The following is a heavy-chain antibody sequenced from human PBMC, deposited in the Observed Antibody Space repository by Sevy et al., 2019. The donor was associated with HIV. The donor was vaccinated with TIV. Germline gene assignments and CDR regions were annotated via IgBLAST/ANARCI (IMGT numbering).Heavy chain of an antibody. D-gene: IGHD4-17*01. CDR3: ARDRYYDDSAAFSALDS. CDR1: GFTFSNHA. J-gene: IGHJ4*02. Sequence: GGSLRLSCAATGFTFSNHAMHWVRQAPGKGMEWVAIIWSDGAYQYHGDSVKGRFTISRDNSKNTLYLQMNSVRVEDTAVYYCARDRYYDDSAAFSALDSWGQGTLVTVSS. CDR2: IWSDGAYQ. V-gene: IGHV3-33*01.